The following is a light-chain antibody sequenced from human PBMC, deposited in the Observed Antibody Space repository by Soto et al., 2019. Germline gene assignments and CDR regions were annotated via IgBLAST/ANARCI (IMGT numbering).Light chain of an antibody. V-gene: IGKV1-5*01. CDR2: GVS. CDR3: QQYKTYPWT. J-gene: IGKJ1*01. Sequence: DIQMTQSPSTLSASVGDRVTITCRASQSINSWLAWYQQKPGKAPKLLIYGVSSLESGVPSRFTGSGSGTEFSLTISSLQPDDLATYYCQQYKTYPWTFGQGTKVEIK. CDR1: QSINSW.